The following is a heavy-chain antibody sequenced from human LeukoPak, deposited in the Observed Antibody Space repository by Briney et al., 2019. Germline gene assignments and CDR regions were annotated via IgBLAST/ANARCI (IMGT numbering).Heavy chain of an antibody. CDR3: AKDLGLGGSSSDFDY. Sequence: GGSLRLSCAASGFTFSSYAMSWVRQAPGKGLEWVSAISGSGGSTYYADSVKGRFTISRDNSKNTLYLQMNSLRAEDTAVYYCAKDLGLGGSSSDFDYWGQGTLVTVSS. J-gene: IGHJ4*02. CDR1: GFTFSSYA. D-gene: IGHD3-16*01. V-gene: IGHV3-23*01. CDR2: ISGSGGST.